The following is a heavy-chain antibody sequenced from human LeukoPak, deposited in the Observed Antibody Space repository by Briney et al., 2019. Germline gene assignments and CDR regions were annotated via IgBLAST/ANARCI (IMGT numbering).Heavy chain of an antibody. CDR3: ARGRPGGYFDY. V-gene: IGHV3-48*02. Sequence: PGGSLRLSCAASGSTFSTYTMNWVRQAPGKGLEWVPYISGVSGSIYYADSVKGRFTISRDNAKSSVYLQMNSLRDEDTAVYYCARGRPGGYFDYWGQGTLVTVSS. CDR2: ISGVSGSI. D-gene: IGHD1-14*01. CDR1: GSTFSTYT. J-gene: IGHJ4*02.